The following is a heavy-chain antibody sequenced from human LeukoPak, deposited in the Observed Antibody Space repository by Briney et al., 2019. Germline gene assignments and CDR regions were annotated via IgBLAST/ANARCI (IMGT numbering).Heavy chain of an antibody. J-gene: IGHJ6*03. D-gene: IGHD1/OR15-1a*01. V-gene: IGHV3-23*01. CDR3: AKGSKSRSEQYYYYYYMDV. Sequence: GSLRLSCAASGFTFNYYAMSWVRQAPGKGLEWVAGLSSSGDNTYYVDSVKGRFTISRDNSRNTLYLQMSSLRADDAAVYYCAKGSKSRSEQYYYYYYMDVWGKGTTITVSS. CDR2: LSSSGDNT. CDR1: GFTFNYYA.